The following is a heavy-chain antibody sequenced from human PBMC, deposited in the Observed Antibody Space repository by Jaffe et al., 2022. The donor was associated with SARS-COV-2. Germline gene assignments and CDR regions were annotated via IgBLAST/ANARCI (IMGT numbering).Heavy chain of an antibody. V-gene: IGHV3-9*01. J-gene: IGHJ6*02. CDR1: GFTFDDYA. CDR2: ISWNSGSI. D-gene: IGHD5-12*01. CDR3: AKGGYSGYDSGRDYYGMDV. Sequence: EVQLVESGGGLVQPGRSLRLSCAASGFTFDDYAMHWVRQAPGKGLEWVSGISWNSGSIGYADSVKGRFTISRDNAKNSLYLQMNSLRAEDTALYYCAKGGYSGYDSGRDYYGMDVWGQGTTVTVSS.